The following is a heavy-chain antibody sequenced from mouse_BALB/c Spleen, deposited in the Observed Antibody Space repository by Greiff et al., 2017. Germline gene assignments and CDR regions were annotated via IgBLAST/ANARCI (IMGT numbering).Heavy chain of an antibody. V-gene: IGHV14-3*02. D-gene: IGHD1-1*02. CDR3: ARKKPLWYYFDY. J-gene: IGHJ2*01. CDR2: IDPANGNT. Sequence: VQLQQSGAELVKPGASVKLSCTASGFNIKDTYMHWVKQRPEQGLEWIGRIDPANGNTKYDPKFQGKATITADTSSNTAYMQLSSLASEDSALYYCARKKPLWYYFDYWGQGTTLTVSS. CDR1: GFNIKDTY.